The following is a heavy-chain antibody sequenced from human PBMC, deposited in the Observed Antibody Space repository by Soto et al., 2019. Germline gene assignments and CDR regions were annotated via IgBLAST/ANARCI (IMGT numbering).Heavy chain of an antibody. D-gene: IGHD6-13*01. J-gene: IGHJ6*02. Sequence: SLRLSCAASGFTFSSYAMHGVRRAPGKGLEWVAVISYDGSNKYYADSVKGRFTISRDNSKNTLYLQMNSLRAEDTAVYYCARDQQLVKPVYYYYGMDVWGQGT. CDR3: ARDQQLVKPVYYYYGMDV. CDR2: ISYDGSNK. CDR1: GFTFSSYA. V-gene: IGHV3-30-3*01.